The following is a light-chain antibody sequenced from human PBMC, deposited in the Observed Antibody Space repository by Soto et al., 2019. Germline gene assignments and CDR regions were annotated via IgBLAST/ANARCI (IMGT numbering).Light chain of an antibody. CDR1: ITDVGGYNA. CDR2: EVF. V-gene: IGLV2-8*01. Sequence: QSALTQPPSASGSPGQSVVISCSGTITDVGGYNAVSWYQQHPGKPPKGMIYEVFKRSSGVPDRFSGTKSSNTCSLTVSRLQVEDEADYYCSPFAGGNNFVFGTGTNVTV. J-gene: IGLJ1*01. CDR3: SPFAGGNNFV.